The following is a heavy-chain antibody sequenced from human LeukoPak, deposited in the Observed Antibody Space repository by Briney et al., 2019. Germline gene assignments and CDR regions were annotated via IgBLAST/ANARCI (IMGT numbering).Heavy chain of an antibody. V-gene: IGHV4-4*02. CDR3: ARDRDGMVF. J-gene: IGHJ6*02. CDR1: GDSIATNKW. CDR2: AHHTGVT. Sequence: PSGTLSLTCAVSGDSIATNKWWTWARQSPGKGLEWIGAAHHTGVTYYTPSLKSRVSISVDKSKNQFSLNLRSVTAADTAMYYCARDRDGMVFWGQGTTVTVSS.